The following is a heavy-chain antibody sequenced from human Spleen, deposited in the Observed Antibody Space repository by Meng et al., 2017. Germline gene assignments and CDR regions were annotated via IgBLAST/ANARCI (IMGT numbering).Heavy chain of an antibody. CDR3: ARDREGFDV. CDR2: TYYRSKWYN. J-gene: IGHJ4*02. CDR1: GDSFSSNSAA. Sequence: QVQLQQSGPGLVRPSQTLPLTCAISGDSFSSNSAAWNWFRQSPSSGLEWLGRTYYRSKWYNDYVPSVNSRITIDPDTSKNQFSLQLTSVTPEDTAVYYCARDREGFDVWGQGTLVTVSS. V-gene: IGHV6-1*01. D-gene: IGHD1-26*01.